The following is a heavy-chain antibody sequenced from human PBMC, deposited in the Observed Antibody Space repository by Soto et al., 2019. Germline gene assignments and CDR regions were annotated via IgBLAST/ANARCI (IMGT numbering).Heavy chain of an antibody. Sequence: KVSCKASGGTFSSYAISWVRQAPGQGLEWMGGIIPIFGTANYAQKFQGRVTITADESTSTAYMELSSLRSEDTAVYYCARSSLGYRTLYYYYGMDVWGQGTTVTVSS. CDR1: GGTFSSYA. J-gene: IGHJ6*02. CDR3: ARSSLGYRTLYYYYGMDV. V-gene: IGHV1-69*01. D-gene: IGHD3-16*01. CDR2: IIPIFGTA.